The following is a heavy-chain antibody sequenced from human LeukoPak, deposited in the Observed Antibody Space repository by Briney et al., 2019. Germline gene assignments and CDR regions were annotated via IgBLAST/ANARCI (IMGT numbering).Heavy chain of an antibody. J-gene: IGHJ4*02. CDR1: GGSISSYY. CDR2: IYSSGST. V-gene: IGHV4-4*08. Sequence: SETLSLTCTVSGGSISSYYWSWIRQPPGKGLEWIGHIYSSGSTNYNPSLKSRVTISLDTSKNHFSLKLGSVTAADTAVYYCARDRLTYYDILTEYYFDYWGQGTLVTVSS. D-gene: IGHD3-9*01. CDR3: ARDRLTYYDILTEYYFDY.